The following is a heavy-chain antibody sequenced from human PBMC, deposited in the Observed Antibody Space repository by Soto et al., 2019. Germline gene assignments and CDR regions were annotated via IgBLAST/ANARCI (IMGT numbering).Heavy chain of an antibody. Sequence: EVQLLESGGGLVQPGGSLRLSCAASGFTFSSYAMSWVRQAPGKGLEWVSAISGSGGSTYYADSVKGRFTISRDNSKNTLYLQMNRLRAEDTAVYYCAKVSSSSWGTFDYWGQGTLVTVSS. CDR1: GFTFSSYA. V-gene: IGHV3-23*01. CDR3: AKVSSSSWGTFDY. CDR2: ISGSGGST. J-gene: IGHJ4*02. D-gene: IGHD6-13*01.